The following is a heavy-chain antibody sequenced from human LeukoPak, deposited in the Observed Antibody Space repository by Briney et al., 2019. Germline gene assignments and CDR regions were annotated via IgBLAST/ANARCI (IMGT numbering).Heavy chain of an antibody. CDR3: ARPRYQLLEADAFDI. CDR1: GGTFSSYA. D-gene: IGHD2-2*01. V-gene: IGHV1-69*05. Sequence: GASVKVSCKASGGTFSSYAISWVRQAPGQGLEWMGGIIPIFGTANYAQKFQGRVTMTRDMSTSTVYMELSSPRSEDTAVYYCARPRYQLLEADAFDIWGQGTMVTVSS. J-gene: IGHJ3*02. CDR2: IIPIFGTA.